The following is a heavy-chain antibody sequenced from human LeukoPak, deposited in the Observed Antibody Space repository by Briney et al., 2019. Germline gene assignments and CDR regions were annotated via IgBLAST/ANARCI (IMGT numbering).Heavy chain of an antibody. V-gene: IGHV4-39*01. CDR3: ATEDFDI. CDR2: TYYTGST. CDR1: GGSISSSIFY. Sequence: SETLSLTCTVSGGSISSSIFYWGCIRQPPGKGLEWIGSTYYTGSTYYNPSLKGRVTISVDTSKNQFSLKLSSVTAADTAVYYCATEDFDIWGQGTMVTVSS. J-gene: IGHJ3*02.